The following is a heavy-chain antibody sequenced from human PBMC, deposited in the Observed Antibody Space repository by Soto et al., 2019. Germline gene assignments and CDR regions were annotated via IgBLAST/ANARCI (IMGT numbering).Heavy chain of an antibody. CDR2: FSHSGTT. V-gene: IGHV4-38-2*01. J-gene: IGHJ5*02. CDR3: ARASGGNSGWGHWSDP. CDR1: CYSISSGYY. Sequence: SETLSLTCAVSCYSISSGYYWGWILQPPGRGLEWIGSFSHSGTTYYNPSLRSRVTISIDTSNNQFSLKLSSVTAADTAVYYCARASGGNSGWGHWSDPWGQGTLVSVSS. D-gene: IGHD2-21*02.